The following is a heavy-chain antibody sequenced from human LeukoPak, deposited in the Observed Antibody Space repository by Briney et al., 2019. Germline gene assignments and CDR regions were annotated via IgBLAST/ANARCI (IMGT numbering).Heavy chain of an antibody. Sequence: PGGSLRLSCAAPGFTVSSNYMSWVRQAPGEGLEWVSVIDSGGSTYYADSVKGRFTISRDNSNNTLYLQMNSQSAADTAVDYCARDSSGANYWGQGTLVTVSS. D-gene: IGHD6-19*01. CDR2: IDSGGST. CDR1: GFTVSSNY. CDR3: ARDSSGANY. V-gene: IGHV3-53*01. J-gene: IGHJ4*02.